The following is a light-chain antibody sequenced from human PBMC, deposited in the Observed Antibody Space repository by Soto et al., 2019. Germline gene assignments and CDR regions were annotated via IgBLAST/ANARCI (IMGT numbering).Light chain of an antibody. V-gene: IGKV3D-15*01. CDR2: SAS. J-gene: IGKJ1*01. CDR1: QSVSSN. CDR3: QHYHNWPPGRS. Sequence: EIVMTQSPAILSASPGERVTLSCRASQSVSSNLAWYQQKPGQAPRVLIYSASTRAPGIPARFSGSGSGTEFTLTISSLQSEDFVVYYCQHYHNWPPGRSFGQGTKVEF.